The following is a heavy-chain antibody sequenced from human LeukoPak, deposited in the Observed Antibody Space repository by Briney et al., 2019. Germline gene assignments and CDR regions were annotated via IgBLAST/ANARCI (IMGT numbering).Heavy chain of an antibody. CDR2: IYYSGST. D-gene: IGHD3-10*02. Sequence: PSETLSLTCTVSGGSISSYYWSWIRQPPGKGLEWIGYIYYSGSTNYNPSLKSRVTISVDTSKNQFSLKLSSVTAADTAVYYCARLLGGIIMSRENYYYYGMDVWGQGTTVTVSS. V-gene: IGHV4-59*08. CDR1: GGSISSYY. CDR3: ARLLGGIIMSRENYYYYGMDV. J-gene: IGHJ6*02.